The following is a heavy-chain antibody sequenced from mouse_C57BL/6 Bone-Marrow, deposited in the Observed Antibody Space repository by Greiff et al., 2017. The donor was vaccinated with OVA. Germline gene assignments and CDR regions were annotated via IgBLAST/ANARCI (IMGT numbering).Heavy chain of an antibody. CDR1: GFSLTSYA. CDR3: ARGRPLVALYYAMDY. D-gene: IGHD1-1*01. CDR2: IWTGGGT. Sequence: QVQLQQSGPGLVAPSQSLSITCTVSGFSLTSYAISWVRQPPGKGLEWLGVIWTGGGTNYNSALKSRLSISKDNSKSQVFLKMNSLQTDDTARYYCARGRPLVALYYAMDYWGQGTSVTVSS. J-gene: IGHJ4*01. V-gene: IGHV2-9-1*01.